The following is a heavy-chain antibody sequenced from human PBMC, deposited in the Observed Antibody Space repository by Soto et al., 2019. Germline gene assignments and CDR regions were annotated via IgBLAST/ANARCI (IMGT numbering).Heavy chain of an antibody. V-gene: IGHV4-4*02. CDR3: ARDPVSTAGGFDY. J-gene: IGHJ4*02. CDR1: GGSISSSNW. D-gene: IGHD4-17*01. Sequence: QVQLQESGPGLVKPSGTLSLTCSVSGGSISSSNWWSWVRQPPEKGLEWIGEVFHSGSTNYNPSLKSRVTIPVDKSRNHFSLKLSSVTAADTAVYYCARDPVSTAGGFDYWGQGTLVTVSS. CDR2: VFHSGST.